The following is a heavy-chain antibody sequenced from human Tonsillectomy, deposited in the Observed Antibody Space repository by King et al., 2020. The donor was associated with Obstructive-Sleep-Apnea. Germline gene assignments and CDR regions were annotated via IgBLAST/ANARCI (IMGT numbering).Heavy chain of an antibody. CDR1: GVSLSNARMG. CDR3: ARIHDYYDSSGYPLEAYYFDY. CDR2: IFSNDEK. D-gene: IGHD3-22*01. V-gene: IGHV2-26*01. J-gene: IGHJ4*02. Sequence: VTLKESGPVLVKPTETLTLTCTVSGVSLSNARMGVSWIRQPPGKALEWLAHIFSNDEKSYSTSLKSSLTISKDTSKSQVVLTTTNMDPVDTATYYCARIHDYYDSSGYPLEAYYFDYWGQGTLVTVSS.